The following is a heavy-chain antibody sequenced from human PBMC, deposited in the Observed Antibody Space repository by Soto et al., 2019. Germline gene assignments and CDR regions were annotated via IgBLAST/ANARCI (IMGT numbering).Heavy chain of an antibody. V-gene: IGHV4-31*03. CDR2: ISYGGSP. Sequence: QVQLQESGPGLVKPSQTLSLTCTVSGGSINSGGYCWSWIRQHPGKGLEWIGCISYGGSPSYNASXXSXXTISADTSKNQFSLKLSSVTAADTAVYYCSRGILVWGQGTLITVSS. D-gene: IGHD3-16*01. CDR3: SRGILV. CDR1: GGSINSGGYC. J-gene: IGHJ4*02.